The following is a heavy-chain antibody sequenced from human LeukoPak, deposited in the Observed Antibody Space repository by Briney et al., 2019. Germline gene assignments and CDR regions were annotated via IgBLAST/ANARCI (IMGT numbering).Heavy chain of an antibody. CDR3: ARDTLTVTTYYFDY. D-gene: IGHD4-11*01. CDR2: ISYDGSNK. CDR1: GFTFSSYA. Sequence: GGSLRLSCAASGFTFSSYAMHWVRQAPGKGLEWVAVISYDGSNKYYADSVKGRFTISRDNSKDTLYLQMNSLRAEDTAVYYCARDTLTVTTYYFDYWGQGTLVTVSS. J-gene: IGHJ4*02. V-gene: IGHV3-30-3*01.